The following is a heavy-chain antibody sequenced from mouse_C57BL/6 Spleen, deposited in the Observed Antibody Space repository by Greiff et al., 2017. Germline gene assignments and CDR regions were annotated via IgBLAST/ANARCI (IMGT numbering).Heavy chain of an antibody. J-gene: IGHJ1*03. CDR2: IDPETGGT. Sequence: VQLQQSGAELVRPGASVTLSCKASGYTFTDYEMHWVKQTPVHGLEWIGAIDPETGGTAYNQKFKGKAILTADKSSSTAYMELRSLTSEDSAVYYCTRSLSLQRDFDVWGTGTTVTVSS. CDR3: TRSLSLQRDFDV. CDR1: GYTFTDYE. D-gene: IGHD6-2*01. V-gene: IGHV1-15*01.